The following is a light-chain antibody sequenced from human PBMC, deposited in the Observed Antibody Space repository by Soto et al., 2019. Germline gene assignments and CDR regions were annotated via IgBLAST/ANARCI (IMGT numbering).Light chain of an antibody. Sequence: EIVLTQSPGTLSLSPGERATLSCRASQSVSGSYLAWYQQKLGQAPRLLIYGASSRATGIPDRFSGSGSGTDFTLTISRLEPDDFAVYYCQQYVRSPLTFGGGTKGEIK. CDR3: QQYVRSPLT. J-gene: IGKJ4*01. V-gene: IGKV3-20*01. CDR1: QSVSGSY. CDR2: GAS.